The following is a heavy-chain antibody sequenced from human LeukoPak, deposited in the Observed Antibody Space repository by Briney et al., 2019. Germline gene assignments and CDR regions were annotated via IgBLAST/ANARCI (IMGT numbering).Heavy chain of an antibody. V-gene: IGHV1-8*01. CDR1: GYTFTSYD. Sequence: GASVKVSCKASGYTFTSYDINWVRQATGQGFEWMGWMNPNSGNTGYAQKFQGRVTMTRNTSISTANMELSSLRSEDTAVYYCARGLARTSMVTRGGVRFDYWGQGTLVTVSS. J-gene: IGHJ4*02. CDR3: ARGLARTSMVTRGGVRFDY. CDR2: MNPNSGNT. D-gene: IGHD5-18*01.